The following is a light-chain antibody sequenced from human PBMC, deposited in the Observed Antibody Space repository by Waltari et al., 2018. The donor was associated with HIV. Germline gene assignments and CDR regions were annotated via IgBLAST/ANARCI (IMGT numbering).Light chain of an antibody. Sequence: QSALTQPASVSGSPGQSITIPCTGTSSDVGGFNYVSWYQQHPGKAPKFMCYGVSNRPSGVSIRFSGSKSGNTASLTISGLQAEDEADYYCSSYTTSGTGVFGTGTKVTVL. CDR1: SSDVGGFNY. V-gene: IGLV2-14*01. CDR3: SSYTTSGTGV. CDR2: GVS. J-gene: IGLJ1*01.